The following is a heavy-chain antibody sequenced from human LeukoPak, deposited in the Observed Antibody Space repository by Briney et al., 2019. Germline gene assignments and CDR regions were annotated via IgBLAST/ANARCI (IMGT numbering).Heavy chain of an antibody. V-gene: IGHV3-30*04. CDR2: ISYDGSNK. J-gene: IGHJ1*01. D-gene: IGHD3-22*01. Sequence: GGSLRLSCAACGFTFSSYAVHWVRQARRKGLEWVGVISYDGSNKYYADSAKGRFTISRDNAKNSLYLQMNSLRAEDTAVYYCARRGRTMIVVVTNAEYFQHWGQGTLVTVSS. CDR1: GFTFSSYA. CDR3: ARRGRTMIVVVTNAEYFQH.